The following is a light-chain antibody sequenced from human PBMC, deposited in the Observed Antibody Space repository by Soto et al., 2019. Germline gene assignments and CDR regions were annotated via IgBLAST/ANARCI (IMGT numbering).Light chain of an antibody. CDR1: TSNIGDNT. Sequence: QSVLTQPPSASGTPGQRVANSCSASTSNIGDNTVHWYQQLPGTAPKLLIYNNDRRPSGVPDRFSGSKSGTSASLAISGLQSEDEADYFCSTWDDSLNAWVFGGGTKLTVL. CDR3: STWDDSLNAWV. CDR2: NND. V-gene: IGLV1-44*01. J-gene: IGLJ3*02.